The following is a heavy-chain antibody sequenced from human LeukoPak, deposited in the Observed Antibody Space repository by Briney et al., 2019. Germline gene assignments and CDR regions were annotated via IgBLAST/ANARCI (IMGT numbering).Heavy chain of an antibody. CDR1: GFPFSSVA. V-gene: IGHV3-21*01. Sequence: GRSLRLSCAASGFPFSSVAMHWVRQAPGKGLEWVSSISSSSSYIYYADSVKGRFTISRDNAKNSLYLQMNSLRAEDTAVYYCASATSNYFDCWGQGTLVTVSS. J-gene: IGHJ4*02. CDR3: ASATSNYFDC. CDR2: ISSSSSYI.